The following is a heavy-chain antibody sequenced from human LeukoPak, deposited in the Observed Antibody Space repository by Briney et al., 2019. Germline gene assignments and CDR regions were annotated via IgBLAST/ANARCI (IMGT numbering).Heavy chain of an antibody. CDR1: GFGFSTHD. V-gene: IGHV3-23*01. CDR3: VKGFHFDW. J-gene: IGHJ4*02. CDR2: ISGFDSGT. Sequence: GGSLRLSCVASGFGFSTHDMSWGRQTPGKGLEWVSSISGFDSGTYYTDSVRGRFTISRDASKNTLYMQMNNLRAEDTAVYYCVKGFHFDWWGQGTLVTVSS.